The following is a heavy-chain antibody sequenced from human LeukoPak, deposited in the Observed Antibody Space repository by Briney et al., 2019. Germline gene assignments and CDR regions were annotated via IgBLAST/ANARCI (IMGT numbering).Heavy chain of an antibody. CDR3: AKSGLLARSAQEDY. V-gene: IGHV3-23*01. CDR1: GFTFSSYA. Sequence: QTGRSLRLSCAASGFTFSSYALHWVRQAPGKGLEWVSAISGSGGSTYYADSVKGRFTISIDNSKNTLYLQINSLRAEDTAVYYCAKSGLLARSAQEDYWGQGTLVTVSS. CDR2: ISGSGGST. D-gene: IGHD3-3*01. J-gene: IGHJ4*02.